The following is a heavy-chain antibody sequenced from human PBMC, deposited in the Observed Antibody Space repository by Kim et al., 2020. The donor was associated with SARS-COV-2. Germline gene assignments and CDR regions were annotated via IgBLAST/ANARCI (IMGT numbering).Heavy chain of an antibody. D-gene: IGHD3-9*01. V-gene: IGHV3-11*01. Sequence: GGSLRLSCAASGFTFSDYYMSWIRQAPGKGLEWVSYISSSGSTIYYGDSVKGRFTISRDNAKNSLYLQMNSLRAEDTAVYYCARSYDILTGDAFDIWGQGTMVTVSS. CDR2: ISSSGSTI. CDR3: ARSYDILTGDAFDI. CDR1: GFTFSDYY. J-gene: IGHJ3*02.